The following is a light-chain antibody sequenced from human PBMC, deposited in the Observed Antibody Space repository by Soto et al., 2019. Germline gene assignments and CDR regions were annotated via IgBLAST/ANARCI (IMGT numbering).Light chain of an antibody. V-gene: IGLV2-8*01. J-gene: IGLJ1*01. CDR2: EVN. Sequence: QSALTQPPSASGSPGQSVTISCTGTSSDVGGYKYVSWYQQHPGKAPKLMIFEVNKRPSGVPDRFSGSKSGNTASLTVSGLQAKDEADYYCSSYTGINNLGIFGTGTKLTV. CDR3: SSYTGINNLGI. CDR1: SSDVGGYKY.